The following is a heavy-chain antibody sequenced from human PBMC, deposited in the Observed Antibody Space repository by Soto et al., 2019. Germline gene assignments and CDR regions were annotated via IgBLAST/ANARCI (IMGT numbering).Heavy chain of an antibody. D-gene: IGHD2-15*01. Sequence: EMQLLESGGGLVQPGGSLRLSCAASGFAFSSYAMSWVRQAPGRGLEWVSVISRSGGSTYYADSVKGRFTISRDNSKNTLYQQMNSLRAEDTAVFYCAKDHFEQYYSGAFEDDAFDSWGQGTMVTVSS. CDR3: AKDHFEQYYSGAFEDDAFDS. V-gene: IGHV3-23*01. CDR2: ISRSGGST. CDR1: GFAFSSYA. J-gene: IGHJ3*02.